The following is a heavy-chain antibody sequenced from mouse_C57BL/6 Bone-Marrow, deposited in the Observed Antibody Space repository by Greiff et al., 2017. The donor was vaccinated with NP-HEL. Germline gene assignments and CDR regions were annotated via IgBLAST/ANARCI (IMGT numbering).Heavy chain of an antibody. Sequence: EVQRVESVAELVRPGASVKLSCTASGFNIKNTYMHWVKQRPEQGLEWIGRIDPANGNTKYAPKFQGKATITADTSSNTASLQLSSLTSEDTAIYYCASYYGSFYWYFDVWGTGTTVTVSS. CDR3: ASYYGSFYWYFDV. V-gene: IGHV14-3*01. D-gene: IGHD1-1*01. J-gene: IGHJ1*03. CDR1: GFNIKNTY. CDR2: IDPANGNT.